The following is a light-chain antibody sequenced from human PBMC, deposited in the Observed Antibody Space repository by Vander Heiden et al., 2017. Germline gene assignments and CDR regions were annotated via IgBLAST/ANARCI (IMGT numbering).Light chain of an antibody. CDR3: QQRSNWPPEVT. Sequence: EIVLPQSPAPLSLSPGERATLSCRASQSVSNYLAWYQHKPGQAPRLLIYDASTWAAGIPARLSGSGSGTDFTLTISSREPEDFAVYYCQQRSNWPPEVTFGCGTKVEIK. V-gene: IGKV3-11*01. J-gene: IGKJ4*01. CDR2: DAS. CDR1: QSVSNY.